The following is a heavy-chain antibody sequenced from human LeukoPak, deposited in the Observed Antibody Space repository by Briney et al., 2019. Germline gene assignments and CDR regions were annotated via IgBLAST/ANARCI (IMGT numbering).Heavy chain of an antibody. D-gene: IGHD3-10*01. J-gene: IGHJ4*02. CDR1: GYTFTRYG. Sequence: ASVKVSCKASGYTFTRYGISWVRQAPGQGLEWMGWINPNSGGTNYAQKFQGRVTMTRDTSISTAYMELSRLRSDDTAVYYCASSLIWFGELWFPDYWGQGTLVTVSS. CDR2: INPNSGGT. CDR3: ASSLIWFGELWFPDY. V-gene: IGHV1-2*02.